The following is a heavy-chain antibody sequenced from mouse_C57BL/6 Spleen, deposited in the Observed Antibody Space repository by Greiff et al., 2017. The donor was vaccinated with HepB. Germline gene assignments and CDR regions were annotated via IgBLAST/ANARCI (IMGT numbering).Heavy chain of an antibody. CDR3: ARMDYGSSYSDY. J-gene: IGHJ2*01. Sequence: QVQLQQPGAELVKPGASVKLSCKASGYTFTSYWMHWVKQRPGQGLEWIGMIHPNSGSTNYNEKFKSKVTLTVDKSSSTAYMQLSSLTSEDSAVYYCARMDYGSSYSDYWGQGTTLTVSS. V-gene: IGHV1-64*01. CDR2: IHPNSGST. D-gene: IGHD1-1*01. CDR1: GYTFTSYW.